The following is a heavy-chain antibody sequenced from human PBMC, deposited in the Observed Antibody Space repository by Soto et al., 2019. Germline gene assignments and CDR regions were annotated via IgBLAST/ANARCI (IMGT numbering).Heavy chain of an antibody. V-gene: IGHV3-66*01. CDR1: GFTVSRNY. J-gene: IGHJ4*02. Sequence: GGSLRLSCAASGFTVSRNYMNWVRQAPGKGLEWVSVIYSGGSTYYADSVKGRFTISRDNSKNTLYLQMNNLRAEDTAVYYCARWLTMVRGVIGTFDYWGQGTLVTV. CDR2: IYSGGST. D-gene: IGHD3-10*01. CDR3: ARWLTMVRGVIGTFDY.